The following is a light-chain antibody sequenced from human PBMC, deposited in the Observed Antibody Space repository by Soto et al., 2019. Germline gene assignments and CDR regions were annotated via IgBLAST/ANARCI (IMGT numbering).Light chain of an antibody. Sequence: QSVLTQPASVSGPPGKSIVISCNGSSSEVGSYDLVSWYLQYPGKAPKVIIFEGTKRPSGVSDRFSGSKSGNTASLTISGLQTEDEADYYCCSYAGSRTYVFGPGTKVTVL. CDR2: EGT. CDR3: CSYAGSRTYV. J-gene: IGLJ1*01. CDR1: SSEVGSYDL. V-gene: IGLV2-23*01.